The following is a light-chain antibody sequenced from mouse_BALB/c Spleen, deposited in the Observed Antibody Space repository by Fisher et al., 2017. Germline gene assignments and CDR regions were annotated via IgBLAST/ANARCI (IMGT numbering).Light chain of an antibody. J-gene: IGKJ5*01. CDR2: STS. Sequence: IVLTQSPAIMSASLGERVTMTCSASSSVSSSYLYWYQQKPGSSPKLWIYSTSNLASGVPARFSGSGSGTSYSLTISRMEAEDAATYYCQQGSSIPLTFGAGTKLELK. CDR1: SSVSSSY. CDR3: QQGSSIPLT. V-gene: IGKV4-74*01.